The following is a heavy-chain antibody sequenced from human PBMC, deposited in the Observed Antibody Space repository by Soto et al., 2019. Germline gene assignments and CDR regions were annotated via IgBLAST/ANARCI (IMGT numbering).Heavy chain of an antibody. V-gene: IGHV1-24*01. CDR1: GYTLTELS. D-gene: IGHD3-9*01. CDR2: FDPEDGET. J-gene: IGHJ4*02. Sequence: ASVKVSCKVSGYTLTELSMHGARQAPGKGLEWMGGFDPEDGETIYAQKFQGRVTMTEDTSTDTAYMELSSLRSEDTAVYYCATDPWGMATDILTGYYHRAKGPSTGYWGQGTLVTVSS. CDR3: ATDPWGMATDILTGYYHRAKGPSTGY.